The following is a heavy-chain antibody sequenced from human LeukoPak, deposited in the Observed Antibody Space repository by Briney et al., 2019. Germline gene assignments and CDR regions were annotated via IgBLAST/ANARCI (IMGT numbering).Heavy chain of an antibody. CDR1: GFTFSSYA. CDR2: ISYDGSNK. Sequence: GGSLRLSCAASGFTFSSYAMHWVRQAPGKGLEWVAVISYDGSNKYYADSVKGRFTISRDNSKNTPYLQMNSLRAEDTAVYYCAREFEGVVVPAALDYWGQGTLVTVSS. D-gene: IGHD2-2*01. V-gene: IGHV3-30-3*01. CDR3: AREFEGVVVPAALDY. J-gene: IGHJ4*02.